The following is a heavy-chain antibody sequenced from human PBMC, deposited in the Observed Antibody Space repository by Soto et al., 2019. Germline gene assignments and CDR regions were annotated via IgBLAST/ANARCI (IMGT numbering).Heavy chain of an antibody. CDR3: ARDNTILEWLLSHYYYYGMDV. Sequence: QVQLVQSGAEVKKPGASVKVSCKASGYTFTSYYMHWVRQAPGQGLEWMGIINPSGGSTSYAQKFQGIVTMTRDTSTSTVYMELSSLRSEDTAVYYCARDNTILEWLLSHYYYYGMDVWGQGTTVTVSS. V-gene: IGHV1-46*01. CDR2: INPSGGST. D-gene: IGHD3-3*01. J-gene: IGHJ6*02. CDR1: GYTFTSYY.